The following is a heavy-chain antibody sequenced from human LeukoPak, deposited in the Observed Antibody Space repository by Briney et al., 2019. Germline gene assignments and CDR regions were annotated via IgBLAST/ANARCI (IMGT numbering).Heavy chain of an antibody. J-gene: IGHJ5*02. CDR1: GYSFTSYW. D-gene: IGHD6-13*01. CDR2: IYPGDSDT. CDR3: ARSIAAAGTGNWFDP. Sequence: KHGESLKISCKGSGYSFTSYWIGWVRQMPGKGLEWMGIIYPGDSDTRYSPSFQGQVTISADKSISTAYLQWSSLKASDTAMYYCARSIAAAGTGNWFDPWGQGTLVTVSS. V-gene: IGHV5-51*01.